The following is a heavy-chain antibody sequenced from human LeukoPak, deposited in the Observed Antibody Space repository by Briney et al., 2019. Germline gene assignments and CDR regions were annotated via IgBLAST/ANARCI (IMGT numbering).Heavy chain of an antibody. D-gene: IGHD6-13*01. CDR1: GGSISSSSYY. CDR2: IYYSGST. J-gene: IGHJ4*02. Sequence: SETLSLTCTVSGGSISSSSYYWGWIRQPPGKGLEWIGSIYYSGSTYYNPSLKSRVTISVDTSKNQFPLKLSSVTAADTAVYYCARHVAAAGNTIDYWGQGTLVTVSS. CDR3: ARHVAAAGNTIDY. V-gene: IGHV4-39*01.